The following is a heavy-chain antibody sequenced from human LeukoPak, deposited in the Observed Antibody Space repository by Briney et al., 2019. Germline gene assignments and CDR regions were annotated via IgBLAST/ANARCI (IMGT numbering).Heavy chain of an antibody. V-gene: IGHV3-21*01. CDR3: ASGSRVVVPHGVDY. D-gene: IGHD3-22*01. Sequence: GGSLRLSCAASGFTFSSYSMNWVRQAPGKGLEWVSSISSSSSYIYYADSVKGRFTISRDNAKNSLYLQMNSLRAEGTAVYYCASGSRVVVPHGVDYWGQGTLVTVSS. CDR1: GFTFSSYS. J-gene: IGHJ4*02. CDR2: ISSSSSYI.